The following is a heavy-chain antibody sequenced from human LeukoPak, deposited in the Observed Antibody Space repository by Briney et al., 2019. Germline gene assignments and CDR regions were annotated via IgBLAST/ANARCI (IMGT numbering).Heavy chain of an antibody. J-gene: IGHJ6*03. CDR1: GYTFTGYY. CDR3: ARDLLGRDYYYYMDV. Sequence: ASVKVSCKASGYTFTGYYMHWVRQAPGQGLEWRGWINPNSGGTNYAQKFQGRVTMTRDTSISTAYMELSRLRSDDTAVYYCARDLLGRDYYYYMDVWGKGTTVTVSS. CDR2: INPNSGGT. V-gene: IGHV1-2*02. D-gene: IGHD2-2*01.